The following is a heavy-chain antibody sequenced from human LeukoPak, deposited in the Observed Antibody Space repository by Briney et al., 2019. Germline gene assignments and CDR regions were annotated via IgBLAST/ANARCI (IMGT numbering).Heavy chain of an antibody. CDR3: ARDRKGYNPTY. Sequence: GRSLRLSCAASGFTFDDYAMHWVRQAPGKGLEWVSGISWNSGTIGYADSVKGRFTISRDNAKNSLYLQMSSLRAEDTAVYYCARDRKGYNPTYWGQGTLVTVSS. CDR1: GFTFDDYA. J-gene: IGHJ4*02. CDR2: ISWNSGTI. D-gene: IGHD5-24*01. V-gene: IGHV3-9*01.